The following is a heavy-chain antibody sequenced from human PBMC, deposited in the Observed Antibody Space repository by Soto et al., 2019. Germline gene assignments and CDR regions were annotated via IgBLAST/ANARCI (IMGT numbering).Heavy chain of an antibody. CDR1: GVYFSCYY. Sequence: TSETLSLTCAVYGVYFSCYYWGWIRQPPGKGLEWIGSIDYSGSTYYNPSLKSRVTISVGASKNQFSLKVSSGTAADTAVYYCARRRTSYGMDVWGQGTTVTVSS. CDR3: ARRRTSYGMDV. V-gene: IGHV4-39*01. J-gene: IGHJ6*02. CDR2: IDYSGST.